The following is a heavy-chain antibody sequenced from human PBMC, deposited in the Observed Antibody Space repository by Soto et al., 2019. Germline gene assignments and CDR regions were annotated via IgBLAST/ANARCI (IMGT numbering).Heavy chain of an antibody. J-gene: IGHJ4*02. CDR3: ARLLPSMGVAGASIGY. CDR1: GYTFTSYG. V-gene: IGHV1-18*01. CDR2: ISAYNGNT. D-gene: IGHD6-19*01. Sequence: QVQLVQSGAEVKKPGASVKVSCKASGYTFTSYGISWVRQAPGQGLEWMGWISAYNGNTNYAQKLQGRVTMTTDTPTSTAYMELRRLRSDDTAVYYCARLLPSMGVAGASIGYWGQGTLVTVSS.